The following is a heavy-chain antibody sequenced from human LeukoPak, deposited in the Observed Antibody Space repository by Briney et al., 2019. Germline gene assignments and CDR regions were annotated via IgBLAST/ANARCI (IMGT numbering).Heavy chain of an antibody. CDR1: GGSIGRSSYY. J-gene: IGHJ4*02. D-gene: IGHD3-22*01. CDR2: IYYSGST. V-gene: IGHV4-39*01. CDR3: ARLGSDYYDSSGYRSDY. Sequence: SETLSLTCTVSGGSIGRSSYYWGWIRQPPGKGLEWIGSIYYSGSTYYNPSLKSRVTISVDTSKSQFSLKLTSVTAADTAVYYCARLGSDYYDSSGYRSDYWGQGTLVTVSS.